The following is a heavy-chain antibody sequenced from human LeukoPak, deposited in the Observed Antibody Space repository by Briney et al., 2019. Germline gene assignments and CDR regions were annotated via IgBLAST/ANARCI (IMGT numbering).Heavy chain of an antibody. CDR1: GFTFSSNY. CDR2: IYSGGST. CDR3: ARDQYYDSSGYSFGDY. V-gene: IGHV3-66*01. J-gene: IGHJ4*02. D-gene: IGHD3-22*01. Sequence: GGSLRLSCAASGFTFSSNYMSWVRQAPGKGLEWVSVIYSGGSTYYADSVKGRFTISRGNSKNTLYLQMNSLRAEDTAVYYCARDQYYDSSGYSFGDYWGQGTLVTVSS.